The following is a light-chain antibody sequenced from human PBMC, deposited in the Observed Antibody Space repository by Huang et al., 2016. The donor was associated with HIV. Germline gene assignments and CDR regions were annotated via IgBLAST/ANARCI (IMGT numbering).Light chain of an antibody. CDR2: DAS. J-gene: IGKJ5*01. V-gene: IGKV3-11*01. Sequence: EIVLTQSPATLPLSPGERATLTCRASQSVRSYLAWYQQKPGQAPRLLIYDASNRATGIPARFIGSGSATDFTLTISSLEPEDFAVYYCQQRFNWPPITFGQGTRLEIK. CDR3: QQRFNWPPIT. CDR1: QSVRSY.